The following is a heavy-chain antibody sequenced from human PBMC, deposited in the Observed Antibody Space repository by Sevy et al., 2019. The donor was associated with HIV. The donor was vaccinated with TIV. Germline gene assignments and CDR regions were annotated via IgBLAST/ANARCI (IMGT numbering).Heavy chain of an antibody. D-gene: IGHD2-2*01. V-gene: IGHV3-7*01. Sequence: GGSLRLSCAASGFTFSTYWMSWFRQAPGKGLEWVANINEDGTEKFYVDSAKGRFTMSRDNAKNSLYLQTNSLRAEDAAVYYCARDNATVSRRGLRYYYYGTDVWGQGTTVTVSS. CDR3: ARDNATVSRRGLRYYYYGTDV. CDR1: GFTFSTYW. CDR2: INEDGTEK. J-gene: IGHJ6*02.